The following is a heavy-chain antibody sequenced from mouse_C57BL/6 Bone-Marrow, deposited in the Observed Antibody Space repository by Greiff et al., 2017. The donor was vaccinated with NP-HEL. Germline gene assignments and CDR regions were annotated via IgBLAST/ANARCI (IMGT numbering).Heavy chain of an antibody. CDR3: AREDYGSSPLAY. CDR1: GYTFTSYG. V-gene: IGHV1-81*01. CDR2: IYPRSGNT. J-gene: IGHJ3*01. Sequence: QVQLQQSGAELARPGASVKLSCKASGYTFTSYGISWVKQSTGQGLEWIGEIYPRSGNTYYNEKFEGKATLTADKSSSTAYMELRSLTSEDSAVYFCAREDYGSSPLAYWGQGTLVTVSA. D-gene: IGHD1-1*01.